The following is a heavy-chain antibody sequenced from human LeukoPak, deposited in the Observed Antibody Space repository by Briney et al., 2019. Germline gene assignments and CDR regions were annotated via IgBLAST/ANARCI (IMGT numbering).Heavy chain of an antibody. Sequence: GGSLRLSCAALSGFAMSWVRQAPGKRLEWVSAINGRGDDTYYPDSVKGRFTISRDNSNNTLYLQMNSLRAEDTAVFYCARDRDEYGGSNFYFYYMDVWGKGATVTVSS. J-gene: IGHJ6*03. V-gene: IGHV3-23*01. CDR3: ARDRDEYGGSNFYFYYMDV. CDR1: SGFA. CDR2: INGRGDDT. D-gene: IGHD4-23*01.